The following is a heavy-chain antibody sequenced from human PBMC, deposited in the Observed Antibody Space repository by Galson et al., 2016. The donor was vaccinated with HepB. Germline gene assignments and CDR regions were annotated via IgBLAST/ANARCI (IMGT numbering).Heavy chain of an antibody. CDR1: GVSTKSYY. CDR3: ARESSSWYQNWFDP. CDR2: IYYSGTT. J-gene: IGHJ5*02. D-gene: IGHD6-13*01. V-gene: IGHV4-59*12. Sequence: ETLSLTCTVSGVSTKSYYWSWIRQPPGEGLEWIGYIYYSGTTNYNPSLRSRVTMSVDTSKNQFSLNLSSVTAADTAVYYCARESSSWYQNWFDPWGQGTLVTVSS.